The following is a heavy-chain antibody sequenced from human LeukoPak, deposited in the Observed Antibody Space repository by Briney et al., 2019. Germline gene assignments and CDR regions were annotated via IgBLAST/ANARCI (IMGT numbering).Heavy chain of an antibody. Sequence: SETLSLTCTVSGASISSSSYYWGWIRQPPGKGLEWIGSIYYRGSTYYNPSLKSQVAVSLDTSKNQFSLKLNSVTAADTAVYYCARENVWILRAFDNWGQGTLVTVSS. J-gene: IGHJ4*02. CDR1: GASISSSSYY. CDR3: ARENVWILRAFDN. D-gene: IGHD5-18*01. V-gene: IGHV4-39*07. CDR2: IYYRGST.